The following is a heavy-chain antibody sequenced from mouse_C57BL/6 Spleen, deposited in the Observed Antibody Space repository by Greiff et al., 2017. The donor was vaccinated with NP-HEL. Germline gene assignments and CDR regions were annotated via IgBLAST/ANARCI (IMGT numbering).Heavy chain of an antibody. Sequence: VQGVESGPGLVAPSQSLSITCTVSGFSLTSYAISWVRQPPGKGLEWLGVIWTGGGTNYNSALKSRLSISKDNSKSQVFLQMTSVQTDDTARYYCVRGGYYRYFDVWGTGTTVTVSS. V-gene: IGHV2-9-1*01. CDR2: IWTGGGT. D-gene: IGHD2-2*01. CDR1: GFSLTSYA. CDR3: VRGGYYRYFDV. J-gene: IGHJ1*03.